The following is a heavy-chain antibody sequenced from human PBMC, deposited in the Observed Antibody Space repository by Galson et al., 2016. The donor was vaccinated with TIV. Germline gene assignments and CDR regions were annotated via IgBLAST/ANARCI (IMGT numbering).Heavy chain of an antibody. CDR2: IYDSGTT. D-gene: IGHD3-3*01. Sequence: GKGLEWIGFIYDSGTTNYNPTLERRATISLDASRHQFFLKLTSVTAADSAVYYCVRTDYFDYSLDRWGQGTLVTVSS. V-gene: IGHV4-59*01. CDR3: VRTDYFDYSLDR. J-gene: IGHJ5*02.